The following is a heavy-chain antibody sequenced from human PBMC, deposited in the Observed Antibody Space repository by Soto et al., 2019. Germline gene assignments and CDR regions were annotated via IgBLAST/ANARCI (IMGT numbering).Heavy chain of an antibody. D-gene: IGHD3-3*01. V-gene: IGHV1-8*01. J-gene: IGHJ4*02. Sequence: QVQLVQSGAEVKKPGASVKVSCKASGYTFTSYDIHWVRQATGKGLEWMGWMNPNSGNTGSGQKFQGRVTMTRHTSIIKAYMELSILRSEDTAVYYWARGTVSYDFCSDYLPFDYWGQGTLLTVSS. CDR3: ARGTVSYDFCSDYLPFDY. CDR2: MNPNSGNT. CDR1: GYTFTSYD.